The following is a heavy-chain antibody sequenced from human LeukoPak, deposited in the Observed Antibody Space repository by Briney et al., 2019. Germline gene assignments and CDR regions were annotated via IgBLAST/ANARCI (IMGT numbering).Heavy chain of an antibody. Sequence: GGSLRLYCAASGFTFSSYAMSWVRQAPGKGLEWVSAISGSGGSTYYAESVKGRFTISRDHSKNTLYLQMNSLRAEDTAVYYCSKVRGSSWPLGWGQGTLVTVSS. D-gene: IGHD6-13*01. CDR2: ISGSGGST. J-gene: IGHJ4*02. CDR3: SKVRGSSWPLG. V-gene: IGHV3-23*01. CDR1: GFTFSSYA.